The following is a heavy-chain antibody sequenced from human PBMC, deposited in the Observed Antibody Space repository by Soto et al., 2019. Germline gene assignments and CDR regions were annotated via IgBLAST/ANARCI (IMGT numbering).Heavy chain of an antibody. Sequence: EVPLVESGGGLVQPGGSLRLSCEASGFTFSSHSMNWVRRAPGKGLEWVSYISSSTRTIYYADSVKGRFTVSRDNAKNSLYLQMNRRRVEDTAVYYCARDDEMGYLDYWGQGTLVTVSS. CDR3: ARDDEMGYLDY. J-gene: IGHJ4*02. D-gene: IGHD3-16*01. CDR2: ISSSTRTI. V-gene: IGHV3-48*01. CDR1: GFTFSSHS.